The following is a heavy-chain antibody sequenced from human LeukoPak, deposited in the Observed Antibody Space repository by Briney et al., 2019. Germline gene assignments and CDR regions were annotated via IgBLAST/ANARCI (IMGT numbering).Heavy chain of an antibody. D-gene: IGHD6-13*01. Sequence: PGGSLRLSCAASGFTFSSYWTSWVRQAPGKGLEWVANIKQDGSEKYYVDSVKGRFTISRDNAKNSLYLQMNSLRAEDTAVYYCARMVGSRSWYVGAWFDPWGQGTLVTVSS. V-gene: IGHV3-7*01. CDR3: ARMVGSRSWYVGAWFDP. CDR1: GFTFSSYW. CDR2: IKQDGSEK. J-gene: IGHJ5*02.